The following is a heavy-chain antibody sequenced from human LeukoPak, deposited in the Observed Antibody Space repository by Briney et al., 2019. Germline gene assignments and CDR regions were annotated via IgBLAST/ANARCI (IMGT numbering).Heavy chain of an antibody. CDR3: AKDRRGSFWFDP. CDR2: ISGSGGST. J-gene: IGHJ5*02. Sequence: GGSLRLSCAASEFTFSSYAMSWVRQAPGKGLEWVSAISGSGGSTYYADSVKGRFTISRDNSKNTLYLQMNSLRAEDTAVYYCAKDRRGSFWFDPWGQGTLVTVSS. CDR1: EFTFSSYA. V-gene: IGHV3-23*01.